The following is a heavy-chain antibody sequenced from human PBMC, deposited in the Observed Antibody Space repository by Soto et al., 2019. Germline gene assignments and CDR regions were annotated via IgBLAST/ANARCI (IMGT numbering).Heavy chain of an antibody. Sequence: ASVKVSCKASGYTFSAYYMHWVRQAPGQGLEWMGWINPNSGATNYAQKFQGRVTMTRDASIRTAYMELSRLTSDDTALYYCAKDGQYGDYGYYFDYWGQGTLVTVSS. CDR2: INPNSGAT. CDR1: GYTFSAYY. CDR3: AKDGQYGDYGYYFDY. D-gene: IGHD4-17*01. V-gene: IGHV1-2*02. J-gene: IGHJ4*02.